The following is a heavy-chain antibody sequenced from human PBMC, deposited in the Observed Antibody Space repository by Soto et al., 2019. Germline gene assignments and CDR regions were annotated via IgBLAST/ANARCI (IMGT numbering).Heavy chain of an antibody. J-gene: IGHJ4*02. V-gene: IGHV3-64*02. CDR2: ISNNGGST. CDR3: ARVAVAASFDY. D-gene: IGHD6-19*01. Sequence: GGSLRLSCAASGFTFSGYAMHWVRQAPGKGLEYVSAISNNGGSTYYADSVKGRFTISRDNSKNTLYLQMGSLRTEDMAVYYCARVAVAASFDYWGRGTLVTVSS. CDR1: GFTFSGYA.